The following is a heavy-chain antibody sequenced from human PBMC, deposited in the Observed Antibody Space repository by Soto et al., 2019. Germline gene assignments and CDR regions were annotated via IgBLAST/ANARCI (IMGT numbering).Heavy chain of an antibody. CDR3: AKASYGSGSYSVDY. CDR2: ISASGGST. CDR1: GFTFSNYV. Sequence: EVQLLESGGGLVQPGGSLRISCAASGFTFSNYVMTWVRQAPGRGLEWVSGISASGGSTYYADSVKGRFTISRDNSNGMLFLQMHGLGAEDTALYYCAKASYGSGSYSVDYWGQGTLVTVSS. D-gene: IGHD3-10*01. J-gene: IGHJ4*02. V-gene: IGHV3-23*01.